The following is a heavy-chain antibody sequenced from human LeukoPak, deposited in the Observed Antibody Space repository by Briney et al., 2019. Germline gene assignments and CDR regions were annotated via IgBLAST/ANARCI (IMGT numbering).Heavy chain of an antibody. J-gene: IGHJ4*02. CDR2: IIPISGTA. V-gene: IGHV1-69*13. Sequence: SVKVSCKASGYTFTSYGISWVRQAPGQGLEWMGGIIPISGTANYARKFQGRVTITADESTSTAYMELSSLRSEDTAVYYCAREVAAFDYWGQGTLVTVSS. D-gene: IGHD5-12*01. CDR3: AREVAAFDY. CDR1: GYTFTSYG.